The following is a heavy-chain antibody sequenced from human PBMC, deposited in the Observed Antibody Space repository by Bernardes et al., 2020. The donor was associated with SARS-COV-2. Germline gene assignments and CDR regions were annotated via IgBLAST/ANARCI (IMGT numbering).Heavy chain of an antibody. J-gene: IGHJ6*02. CDR2: MIPMFRTA. D-gene: IGHD3-16*01. CDR1: GGTFSSYS. CDR3: ASLRSFSLYGVDV. V-gene: IGHV1-69*13. Sequence: SVKVSCKASGGTFSSYSISWVRQAPGQGLEWMGGMIPMFRTANSAQKFQGRVTITADESTNTAYMELSSLRSEDTAVYYCASLRSFSLYGVDVWGQGTTVTVSS.